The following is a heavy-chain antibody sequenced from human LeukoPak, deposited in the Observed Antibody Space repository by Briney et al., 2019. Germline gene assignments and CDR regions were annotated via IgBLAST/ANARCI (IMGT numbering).Heavy chain of an antibody. CDR3: ARERGDIVAF. D-gene: IGHD2-15*01. J-gene: IGHJ6*02. CDR2: ISHSGYTI. CDR1: GFSFSDDS. V-gene: IGHV3-11*01. Sequence: GGSLRLSCVASGFSFSDDSMSWIRQAPGQRPEWVSYISHSGYTIQYADSVKGRFTISRDNAKNSLYLQMNSLRAEDTAVYYCARERGDIVAFWGQGTTVTVSS.